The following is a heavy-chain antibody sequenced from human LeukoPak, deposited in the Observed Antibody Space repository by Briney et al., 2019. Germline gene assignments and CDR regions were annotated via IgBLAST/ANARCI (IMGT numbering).Heavy chain of an antibody. CDR3: AKFMTTVTTYGMDV. CDR2: ISGSDGST. V-gene: IGHV3-23*01. Sequence: PGGSLRLSCAASGFTFSTYALNWVRQAPGKGLEWVSAISGSDGSTFYADSVKGRFTISRDNSKNTLYLQMNSLRAEDTAVYYCAKFMTTVTTYGMDVWGQGTTVTVSS. D-gene: IGHD4-17*01. CDR1: GFTFSTYA. J-gene: IGHJ6*02.